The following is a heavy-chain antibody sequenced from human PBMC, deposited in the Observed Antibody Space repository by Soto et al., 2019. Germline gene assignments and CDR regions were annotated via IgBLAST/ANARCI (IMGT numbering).Heavy chain of an antibody. Sequence: GSLRLSCAASGXTFSSYSMSWVRQAPGKGLEWVSAIIGSGGSTYYADSVNCRLTISRDNSKNTLYLQMNSLRAEDTAVYYFAKSLPGVVVVPAATLDYWGQGTLVTVS. CDR2: IIGSGGST. J-gene: IGHJ4*02. CDR3: AKSLPGVVVVPAATLDY. CDR1: GXTFSSYS. V-gene: IGHV3-23*01. D-gene: IGHD2-2*01.